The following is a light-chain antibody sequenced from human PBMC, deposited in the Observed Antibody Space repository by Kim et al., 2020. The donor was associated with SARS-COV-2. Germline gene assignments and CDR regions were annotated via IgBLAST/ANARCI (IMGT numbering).Light chain of an antibody. V-gene: IGLV7-46*01. J-gene: IGLJ3*02. Sequence: QAVVTQEPSLTVSPGGTVTLTCGSSTGAVTSGHYPSWFQQKPGQAPTTLTYDTNNKHSWTPARFSGSLLGGKAALTLSGALPDDDADYYCLLSYAGIRVFGGGTQLTVL. CDR2: DTN. CDR3: LLSYAGIRV. CDR1: TGAVTSGHY.